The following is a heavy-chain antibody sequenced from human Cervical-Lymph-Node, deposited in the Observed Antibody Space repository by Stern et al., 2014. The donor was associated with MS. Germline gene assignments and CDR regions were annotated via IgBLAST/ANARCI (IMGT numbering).Heavy chain of an antibody. J-gene: IGHJ4*02. D-gene: IGHD3-10*01. CDR3: ATGDYSYGSGPDY. Sequence: VQLVESGAEVRKPGASVKVSCKASGGSLTRNAITWVRQAPGQGLEWMGRAILMVGITNYAQKFQGRLTITADESTRTAYLELSSLKSEDTAVYYCATGDYSYGSGPDYWGQGTLVTVSS. V-gene: IGHV1-69*04. CDR2: AILMVGIT. CDR1: GGSLTRNA.